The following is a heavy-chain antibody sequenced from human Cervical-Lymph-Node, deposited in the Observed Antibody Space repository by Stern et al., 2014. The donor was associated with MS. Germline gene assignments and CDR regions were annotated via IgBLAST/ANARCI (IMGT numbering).Heavy chain of an antibody. Sequence: VHLVESGGGVVQPGRSLRLSCAASGFALRSYGMHWVRQAPGKGLEWVAVISNDGNEKYYAGSVKGRFTISRDNSKTTLSLQMNSLKTEDTAVYYCAKDRLFCSGGGCYAMDVWGQGTTVTVSS. V-gene: IGHV3-30*18. J-gene: IGHJ6*02. CDR2: ISNDGNEK. CDR3: AKDRLFCSGGGCYAMDV. CDR1: GFALRSYG. D-gene: IGHD2-15*01.